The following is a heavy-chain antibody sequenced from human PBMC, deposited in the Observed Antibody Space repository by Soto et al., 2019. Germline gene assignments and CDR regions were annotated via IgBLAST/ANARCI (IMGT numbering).Heavy chain of an antibody. CDR2: IYSGGST. CDR1: GGSISGYY. J-gene: IGHJ6*02. D-gene: IGHD1-26*01. V-gene: IGHV3-53*01. CDR3: ARDFVVGGPTINYYYGMDV. Sequence: ETLSLTCTVSGGSISGYYWSWVRQAPGKGLEWVSVIYSGGSTYYADSVKGRFTISRHNSKNTLYLQMNSLGAEDTAVYYCARDFVVGGPTINYYYGMDVWGQGTTVTVSS.